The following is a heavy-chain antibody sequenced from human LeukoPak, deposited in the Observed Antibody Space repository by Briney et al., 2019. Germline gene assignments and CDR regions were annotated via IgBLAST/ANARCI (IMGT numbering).Heavy chain of an antibody. Sequence: ASVKVSCKASGYTFTSYAMHWVRQAPGQRLEWMGWINAGNGNTKYSQKFQGRVTITRDTSAGTAYMEPSSLRSEDTAVYYCARVQLWFGEIDYWGQGTLVTVSS. CDR2: INAGNGNT. CDR3: ARVQLWFGEIDY. J-gene: IGHJ4*02. CDR1: GYTFTSYA. D-gene: IGHD3-10*01. V-gene: IGHV1-3*01.